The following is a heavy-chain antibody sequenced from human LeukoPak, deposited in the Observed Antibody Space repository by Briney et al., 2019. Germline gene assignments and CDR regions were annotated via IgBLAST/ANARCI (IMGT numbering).Heavy chain of an antibody. D-gene: IGHD5-24*01. Sequence: PGGSLRLSCAASGFSFSDSYMSWIRQAPGKGLEWVSYISSGTTIHYADSVKGRFTISRDNAKNSLYLQMNSLRAEDTAVYYCARQMGTISYNFDYWGQGTLVTVSS. V-gene: IGHV3-11*01. J-gene: IGHJ4*02. CDR2: ISSGTTI. CDR1: GFSFSDSY. CDR3: ARQMGTISYNFDY.